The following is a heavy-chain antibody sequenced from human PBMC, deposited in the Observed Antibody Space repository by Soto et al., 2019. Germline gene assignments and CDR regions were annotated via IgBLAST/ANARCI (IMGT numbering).Heavy chain of an antibody. CDR1: GFTFSSYS. D-gene: IGHD3-22*01. CDR3: ARDGDYYDSSGFAI. J-gene: IGHJ3*02. V-gene: IGHV3-21*01. CDR2: ISSSSSYI. Sequence: EVQLVESGGGLVKPGGSLRLSCAASGFTFSSYSMNWVRQAPGKGLEWVSSISSSSSYIYYADSVKGRFTISRDNAKNSLYVQMNSLRAEDTAVYYCARDGDYYDSSGFAIWGQGTMVTVSS.